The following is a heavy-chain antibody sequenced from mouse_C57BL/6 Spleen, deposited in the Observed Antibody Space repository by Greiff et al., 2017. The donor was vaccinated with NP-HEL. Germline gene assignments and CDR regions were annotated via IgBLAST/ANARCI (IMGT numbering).Heavy chain of an antibody. Sequence: QVQLQQPGAELVMPGASVKLSCKASGYTFTSYWMHWVKQRPGQGLEWIGEIDPSDSYTNYNQKFKGKSTLTVDKSSSTAYMQLSSLTSEDSAVYYCARRGAAQATGAMDYWGQGTSVTVSS. V-gene: IGHV1-69*01. CDR2: IDPSDSYT. CDR3: ARRGAAQATGAMDY. J-gene: IGHJ4*01. D-gene: IGHD3-2*02. CDR1: GYTFTSYW.